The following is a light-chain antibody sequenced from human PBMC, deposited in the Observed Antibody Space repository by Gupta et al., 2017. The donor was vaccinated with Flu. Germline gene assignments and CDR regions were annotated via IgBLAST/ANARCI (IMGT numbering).Light chain of an antibody. CDR2: DND. V-gene: IGLV1-51*01. CDR1: SSNIGSGNNY. J-gene: IGLJ3*02. CDR3: GTWDNSLSAWV. Sequence: QSVLTQPPSVSAAPGQTVTISCSGHSSNIGSGNNYVSWYQQLPGTAPKLLIYDNDKRPSGIPDRFSGSKSDTSATLGITGLQTGDEADYYCGTWDNSLSAWVFGGGTKLTVL.